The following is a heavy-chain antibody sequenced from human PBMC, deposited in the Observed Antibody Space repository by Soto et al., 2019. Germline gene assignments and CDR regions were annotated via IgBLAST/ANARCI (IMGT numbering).Heavy chain of an antibody. J-gene: IGHJ5*02. CDR3: ARESLYDSSGYYSSWFDP. CDR2: INPSGGST. D-gene: IGHD3-22*01. Sequence: CXXXGYTFTSYYMHWVRQAPGQGXEWMGIINPSGGSTSYAQKFKGRVTMTRDTSTSTVYMELSSLRSEDTAVYYCARESLYDSSGYYSSWFDPWGQGTLVTVSS. V-gene: IGHV1-46*01. CDR1: GYTFTSYY.